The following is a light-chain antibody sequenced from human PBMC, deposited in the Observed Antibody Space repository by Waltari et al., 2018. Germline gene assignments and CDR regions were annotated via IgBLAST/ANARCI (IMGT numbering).Light chain of an antibody. CDR3: QQYGKSPCA. CDR1: QSLSVDY. J-gene: IGKJ5*01. Sequence: EIILTQSPGTLSLSPGERVTLSCRASQSLSVDYVAWYQQKPGQAPRLLFYDVSRRATGIPDRFSGSGSGTDFTLTISRLEPGDFAVYYCQQYGKSPCAFGQGTRLEIK. CDR2: DVS. V-gene: IGKV3-20*01.